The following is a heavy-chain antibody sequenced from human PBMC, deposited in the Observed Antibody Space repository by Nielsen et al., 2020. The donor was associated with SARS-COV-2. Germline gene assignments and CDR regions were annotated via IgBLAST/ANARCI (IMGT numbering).Heavy chain of an antibody. CDR3: ARDPLQYPYYYYYYGMDV. Sequence: GESLKISCAASGFTFSSYAMSWVRQAPGKGLEWVSVIYSGGSTYYADSVKGRFTISRDNSKNTLYLQMNSLRAEDTAVYYCARDPLQYPYYYYYYGMDVWGQGTTVTVSS. J-gene: IGHJ6*02. CDR2: IYSGGST. CDR1: GFTFSSYA. D-gene: IGHD4-11*01. V-gene: IGHV3-53*01.